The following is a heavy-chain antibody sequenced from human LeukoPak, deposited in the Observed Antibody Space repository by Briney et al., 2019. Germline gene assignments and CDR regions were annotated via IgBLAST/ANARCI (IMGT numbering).Heavy chain of an antibody. CDR2: IYSGGSGGST. CDR1: GFTVSSNY. D-gene: IGHD5-12*01. J-gene: IGHJ3*02. Sequence: GGSLRLSCAASGFTVSSNYMSWVRQAPGKGLAWVSIIYSGGSGGSTYYADSVKGRFTISRDNSKNTLYLQMNSLRAEDTAVYYCARVIVATNTFDAFDIWGQGTLVTVSS. CDR3: ARVIVATNTFDAFDI. V-gene: IGHV3-53*01.